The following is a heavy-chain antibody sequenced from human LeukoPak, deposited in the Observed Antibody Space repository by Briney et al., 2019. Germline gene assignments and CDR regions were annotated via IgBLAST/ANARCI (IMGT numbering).Heavy chain of an antibody. CDR2: ISSSSSYI. CDR1: GFTFSSYS. J-gene: IGHJ4*02. V-gene: IGHV3-21*01. D-gene: IGHD2-15*01. CDR3: ARGRCSGGSCYHPYFDY. Sequence: PGGSLRLSCAASGFTFSSYSMNWVRQAPGKGLEWVSSISSSSSYIYYADSVKGRFTISRDNAKNSLYLQMNSLRAEDTAVYYCARGRCSGGSCYHPYFDYWGQGTLVTVSS.